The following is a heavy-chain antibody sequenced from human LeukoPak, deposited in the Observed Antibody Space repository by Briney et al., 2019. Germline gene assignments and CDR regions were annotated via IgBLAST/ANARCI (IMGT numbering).Heavy chain of an antibody. CDR3: AREIGSGSWDY. D-gene: IGHD1-26*01. CDR1: GGSVTSANW. J-gene: IGHJ4*02. CDR2: VHLDGRT. V-gene: IGHV4-4*02. Sequence: PSETLSLTCDVSGGSVTSANWWTWVRQPPGKGLEWIGEVHLDGRTNYNPSLKSRLIMSVDLPENHISLKLTSVTAADTAVYYCAREIGSGSWDYWGQGTLATVSS.